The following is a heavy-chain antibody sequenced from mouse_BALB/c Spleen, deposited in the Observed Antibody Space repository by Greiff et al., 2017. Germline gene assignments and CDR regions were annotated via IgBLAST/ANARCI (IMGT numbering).Heavy chain of an antibody. D-gene: IGHD2-1*01. CDR1: GYTFTNYW. J-gene: IGHJ1*01. CDR3: ARFYGSYWCFDV. Sequence: QVQLQQSGAELVRPGTSVKISCKASGYTFTNYWLGWVKQRPGHGLEWIGDIYPGGGYTNYDEKFKGKATLTADTSSSTAYMQLSSLTSEDSAVYFGARFYGSYWCFDVWGAGTTVTVSS. V-gene: IGHV1-63*02. CDR2: IYPGGGYT.